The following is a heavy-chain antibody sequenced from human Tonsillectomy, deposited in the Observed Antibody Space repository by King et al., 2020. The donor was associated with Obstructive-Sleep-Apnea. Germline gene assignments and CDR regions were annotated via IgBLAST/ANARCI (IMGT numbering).Heavy chain of an antibody. V-gene: IGHV3-7*04. CDR1: GFTFSNYW. J-gene: IGHJ4*02. CDR3: ARGEEVAICPYFDY. Sequence: QLVQSGGGLVQPGGSLRLSCAASGFTFSNYWMSWVRQAPGKGLEWVANIKQDGSEKYYVDSVKGRFTISRDNAKNSLYLQMNSLRAADTAVYYCARGEEVAICPYFDYWGQGTLVTVSS. CDR2: IKQDGSEK. D-gene: IGHD2-15*01.